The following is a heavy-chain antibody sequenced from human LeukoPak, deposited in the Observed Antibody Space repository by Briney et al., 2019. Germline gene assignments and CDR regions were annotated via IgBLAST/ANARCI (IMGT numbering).Heavy chain of an antibody. Sequence: GASVEVSCKASGYTFTSYDINWVRQATGQGLEWMGWMNPNSGNTGYAQKFQGRVTITRNTSISTAYMELSSLRSEDTAVYYCARGLRSPYYYYYMDVWGKGTTVTVSS. CDR1: GYTFTSYD. V-gene: IGHV1-8*03. CDR2: MNPNSGNT. J-gene: IGHJ6*03. D-gene: IGHD5-12*01. CDR3: ARGLRSPYYYYYMDV.